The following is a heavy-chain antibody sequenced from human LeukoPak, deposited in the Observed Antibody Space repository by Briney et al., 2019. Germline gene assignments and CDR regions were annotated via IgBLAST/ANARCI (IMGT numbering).Heavy chain of an antibody. D-gene: IGHD5-18*01. V-gene: IGHV4-30-2*01. CDR2: IYHSGST. CDR3: ARRTSGGGYSYDYYYYYYMDV. J-gene: IGHJ6*03. CDR1: GGSISSGGYY. Sequence: PSQTLSLTCTVSGGSISSGGYYWSWIQQPPGKGLEWIGYIYHSGSTYYNPSLKSRVTISVDRSKNQFSLKLSSVTAADTAVYYCARRTSGGGYSYDYYYYYYMDVWGKGTTVTVSS.